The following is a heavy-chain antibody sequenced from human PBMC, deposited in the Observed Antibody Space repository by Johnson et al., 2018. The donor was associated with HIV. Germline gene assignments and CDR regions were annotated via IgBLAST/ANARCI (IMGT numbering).Heavy chain of an antibody. CDR3: AKVAYYVYAFDI. V-gene: IGHV3-66*01. CDR2: IYSGGST. J-gene: IGHJ3*02. Sequence: EVQLVESGGGLVQPGGSLRLSCAASGFTVSNNYMSWVRQAPGKGLEWVSVIYSGGSTYYADSVKGRFTISRYNSKKMLYLHMNSLRAEDTAVYYCAKVAYYVYAFDIWGQGTMVTVSA. CDR1: GFTVSNNY. D-gene: IGHD3-10*02.